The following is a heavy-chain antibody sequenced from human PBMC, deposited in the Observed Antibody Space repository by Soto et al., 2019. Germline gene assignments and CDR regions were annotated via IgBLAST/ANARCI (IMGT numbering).Heavy chain of an antibody. CDR3: ASISTNLWWFDP. D-gene: IGHD2-21*01. CDR1: AGSISSSSYC. V-gene: IGHV4-39*07. Sequence: SETLSLTCIVAAGSISSSSYCWGWIRQPPGKGLEWIGRIDCSGSTYYNPSLKSRVTISVDTSKNQFSLKLSSVTAADTALYYCASISTNLWWFDPWGQGTLVTVSS. CDR2: IDCSGST. J-gene: IGHJ5*02.